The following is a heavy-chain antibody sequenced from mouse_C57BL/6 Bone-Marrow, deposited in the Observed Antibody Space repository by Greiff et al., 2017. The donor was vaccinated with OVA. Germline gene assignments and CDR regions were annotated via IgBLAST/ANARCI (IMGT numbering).Heavy chain of an antibody. CDR3: ARIYYGNYVDWYFDV. J-gene: IGHJ1*03. CDR2: INYDGSST. Sequence: EVKLVESEGGLVQPGSSMKLSCTASGFTFSDYYMAWVRQVPEKGLEWVANINYDGSSTYYLDSLKSRFIISRDNAKNILYLQMSSLKSEDTATYYCARIYYGNYVDWYFDVWGTGTTVTVSS. D-gene: IGHD2-1*01. CDR1: GFTFSDYY. V-gene: IGHV5-16*01.